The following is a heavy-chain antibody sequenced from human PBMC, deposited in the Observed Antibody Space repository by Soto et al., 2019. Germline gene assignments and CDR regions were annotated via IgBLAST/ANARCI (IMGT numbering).Heavy chain of an antibody. CDR1: GFTFSSYS. Sequence: GGSLRLSCAASGFTFSSYSMNWVRQAPGKGLEWVSSISSSSSYIYYADSVKGRFTISRDNAKNSLYLQMNSLRAEDTAVYYCARDESEDYYYYGMDVWGQGTTVTSP. J-gene: IGHJ6*02. CDR2: ISSSSSYI. V-gene: IGHV3-21*01. CDR3: ARDESEDYYYYGMDV.